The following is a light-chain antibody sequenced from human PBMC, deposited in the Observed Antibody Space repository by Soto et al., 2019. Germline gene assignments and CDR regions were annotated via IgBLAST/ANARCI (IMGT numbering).Light chain of an antibody. CDR1: SSDVGAYNF. J-gene: IGLJ1*01. V-gene: IGLV2-14*01. CDR3: SSYTRSDTRV. CDR2: EVS. Sequence: QSALTQPASVSGSPGQSITISCTGTSSDVGAYNFVSWYQQHPGKAPKLMIYEVSNRPSGVSNRFSGSKSGNTASLTISGLQTEDEADYYCSSYTRSDTRVFGTGTKVTV.